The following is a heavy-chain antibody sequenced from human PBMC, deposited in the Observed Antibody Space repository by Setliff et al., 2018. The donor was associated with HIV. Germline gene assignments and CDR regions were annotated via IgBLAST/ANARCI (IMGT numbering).Heavy chain of an antibody. CDR1: GGSVSDYY. J-gene: IGHJ4*02. D-gene: IGHD3-16*02. CDR3: SRGTFGGVIAQYYFDY. V-gene: IGHV4-4*09. CDR2: ISTFRGT. Sequence: PSETLSLTCSVSGGSVSDYYWSWIRQPPGKGLEWIGDISTFRGTNYSPSLQSRVTISMDTSKNQLSLNLSSATAADTAVYYCSRGTFGGVIAQYYFDYWGQGTLVTVSS.